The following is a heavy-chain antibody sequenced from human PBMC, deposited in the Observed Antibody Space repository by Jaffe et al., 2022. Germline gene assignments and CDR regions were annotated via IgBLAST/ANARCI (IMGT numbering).Heavy chain of an antibody. V-gene: IGHV1-46*01. D-gene: IGHD4-17*01. Sequence: QVQLVQSGAEVKKPGASVKVSCKASGYTFTSYYMHWVRQAPGQGLEWMGIINPSGGSTSYAQKFQGRVTMTRDTSTSTVYMELSSLRSEDTAVYYCARDLAYGDYVVVYYFDYWGQGTLVTVSS. CDR2: INPSGGST. CDR1: GYTFTSYY. J-gene: IGHJ4*02. CDR3: ARDLAYGDYVVVYYFDY.